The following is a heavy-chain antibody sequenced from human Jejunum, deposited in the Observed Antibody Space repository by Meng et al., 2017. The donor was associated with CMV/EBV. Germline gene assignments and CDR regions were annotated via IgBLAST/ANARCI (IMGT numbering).Heavy chain of an antibody. J-gene: IGHJ6*02. CDR2: IYSGGST. Sequence: GFTVSSSYMNWVRQAPERGLEWVSIIYSGGSTYYADSVKGRFTISRDTSKNTLYLHMNSLRADDTAIYYCARDFWQQGYYYGMDVWGQGTTVTVSS. CDR1: GFTVSSSY. CDR3: ARDFWQQGYYYGMDV. D-gene: IGHD3-3*01. V-gene: IGHV3-53*01.